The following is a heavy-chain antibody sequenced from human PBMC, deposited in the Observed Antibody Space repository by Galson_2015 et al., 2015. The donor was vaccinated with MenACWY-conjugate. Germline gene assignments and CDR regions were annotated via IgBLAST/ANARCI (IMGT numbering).Heavy chain of an antibody. Sequence: SLRLSCAASGFTFSNYWMHWVRQAPGKGLVWVSRINSDGRSTSYADSVKGRFTISRDSAKNTLYLQMNSLRAEDTAVYYCARLGGNYRTTSHFDYWGQGTLVTVSS. V-gene: IGHV3-74*01. CDR2: INSDGRST. J-gene: IGHJ4*02. CDR1: GFTFSNYW. D-gene: IGHD1-26*01. CDR3: ARLGGNYRTTSHFDY.